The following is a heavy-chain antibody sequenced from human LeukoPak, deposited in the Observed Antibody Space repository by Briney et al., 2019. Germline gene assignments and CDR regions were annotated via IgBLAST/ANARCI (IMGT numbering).Heavy chain of an antibody. Sequence: GGSLRLSGAASGFALSSHWMTWVRQVPGRGPEWVANVNRDGSETYYLDSVKGRFTISKDNAKNSRYLQMNSLRAEDTALYHCARNNGMDVWGQGTTVIVSS. J-gene: IGHJ6*02. CDR3: ARNNGMDV. CDR2: VNRDGSET. CDR1: GFALSSHW. V-gene: IGHV3-7*03.